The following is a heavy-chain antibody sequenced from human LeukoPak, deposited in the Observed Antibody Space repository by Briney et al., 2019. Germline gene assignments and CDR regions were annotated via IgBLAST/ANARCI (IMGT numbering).Heavy chain of an antibody. D-gene: IGHD5-24*01. CDR3: ARGGTDGAFDI. V-gene: IGHV1-18*01. CDR2: ISPHNRNT. CDR1: GYTFTRYG. J-gene: IGHJ3*02. Sequence: ASVRVSCKASGYTFTRYGINWVRQAPGQGLEWLGRISPHNRNTHSAQKFQGRVTMTTDISTITAYMELRSLRSDDTAVYYCARGGTDGAFDIWGQGTMVTVSS.